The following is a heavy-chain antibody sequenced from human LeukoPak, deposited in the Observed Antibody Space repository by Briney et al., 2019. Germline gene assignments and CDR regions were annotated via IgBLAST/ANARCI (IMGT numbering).Heavy chain of an antibody. J-gene: IGHJ5*02. CDR3: ARAQQQLAQAFDP. CDR2: IIPIFGTA. CDR1: GGTFSSYA. D-gene: IGHD6-13*01. V-gene: IGHV1-69*13. Sequence: SVKVSCKASGGTFSSYAISWVRQAPGQGLEWMGGIIPIFGTANYAQKFQGRVTITADESTSTAYMELSSLRSEDTAVYYCARAQQQLAQAFDPWGQGTLVTVSS.